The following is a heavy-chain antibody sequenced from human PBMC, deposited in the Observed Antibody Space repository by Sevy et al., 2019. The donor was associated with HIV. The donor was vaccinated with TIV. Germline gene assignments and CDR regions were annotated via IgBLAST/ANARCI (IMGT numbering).Heavy chain of an antibody. CDR3: VRDGWNY. CDR1: GFTFSTST. Sequence: GGSLRLSCAASGFTFSTSTMNWVRQAPGKGLEWVSLITGSSSYILYADSVKGRFTISRDNAKNSQFLQRHSPRAEDTAVYYCVRDGWNYWGQGTLVTVSS. CDR2: ITGSSSYI. V-gene: IGHV3-21*01. D-gene: IGHD2-15*01. J-gene: IGHJ4*02.